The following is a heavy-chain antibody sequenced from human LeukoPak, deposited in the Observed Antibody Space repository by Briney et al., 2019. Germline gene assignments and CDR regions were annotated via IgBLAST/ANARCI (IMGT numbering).Heavy chain of an antibody. CDR1: GYTFTSYG. D-gene: IGHD2-21*02. J-gene: IGHJ6*02. Sequence: GASVKVSCKAPGYTFTSYGISWVRQAPGQGLEWMGWMSTYNGNTNYAQKLQGRFTMTTDTSTSTAYLELRSLRSDDTAVYYCARDPAYCGGDCYPPPNFFYGMDVWGQGTTVTVSS. CDR2: MSTYNGNT. CDR3: ARDPAYCGGDCYPPPNFFYGMDV. V-gene: IGHV1-18*01.